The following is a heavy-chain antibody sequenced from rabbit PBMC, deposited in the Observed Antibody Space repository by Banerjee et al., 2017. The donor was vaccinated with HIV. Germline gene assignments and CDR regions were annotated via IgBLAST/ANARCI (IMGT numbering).Heavy chain of an antibody. D-gene: IGHD4-1*01. V-gene: IGHV1S43*01. CDR1: GFSFSRTYY. Sequence: QEQLVESGGGLVQPEGSLTLTCTASGFSFSRTYYMCWVRQAPGKGLELIACIYTDSDGTWYASWVNGRFTISRSISLNTVDLQMTSLTAADTATYFCARDLAGVIGWNFDLWGPGTLVTVS. CDR2: IYTDSDGT. CDR3: ARDLAGVIGWNFDL. J-gene: IGHJ4*01.